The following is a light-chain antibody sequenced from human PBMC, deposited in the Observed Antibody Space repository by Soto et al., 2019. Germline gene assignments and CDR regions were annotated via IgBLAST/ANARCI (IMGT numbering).Light chain of an antibody. V-gene: IGKV3-20*01. CDR1: QSVNNNY. CDR2: GTS. Sequence: EIVLTQSPGTPSLSPGERATLSCRASQSVNNNYLAWYQQKPGQAPRLLIYGTSSRATGVPDRFSGSGSGTHFTLAISRLEPEDFAVYYCQQYGESPPLTFGGGTKVEIK. J-gene: IGKJ4*01. CDR3: QQYGESPPLT.